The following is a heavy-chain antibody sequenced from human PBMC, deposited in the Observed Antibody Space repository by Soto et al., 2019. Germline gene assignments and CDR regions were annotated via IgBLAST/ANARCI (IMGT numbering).Heavy chain of an antibody. CDR3: ARVRRIPYAMDV. CDR2: INPIIGDT. D-gene: IGHD2-2*01. Sequence: EASVKVACKASGGTFSGYAISWVRQAPGQGLEWMGWINPIIGDTNYAQKFQGRVTMTRDTSMSTGYMDLSSLISDDTAVYYCARVRRIPYAMDVWGQGTTVTVYS. J-gene: IGHJ6*02. V-gene: IGHV1-2*02. CDR1: GGTFSGYA.